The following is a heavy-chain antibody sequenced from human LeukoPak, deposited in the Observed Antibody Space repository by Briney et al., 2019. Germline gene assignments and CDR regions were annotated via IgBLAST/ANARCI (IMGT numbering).Heavy chain of an antibody. CDR1: GVSISSSNW. J-gene: IGHJ6*03. CDR2: IFHSGTT. V-gene: IGHV4-4*02. D-gene: IGHD2/OR15-2a*01. Sequence: SETLSLTCAVSGVSISSSNWWSWVRQPPGKGLEWIGRIFHSGTTDYKTSLKGRVTISVDKSKNQFSLKLTSVTAADTAVYYCARLTPTTLSSYYYYMDVWGKGTTVTVSS. CDR3: ARLTPTTLSSYYYYMDV.